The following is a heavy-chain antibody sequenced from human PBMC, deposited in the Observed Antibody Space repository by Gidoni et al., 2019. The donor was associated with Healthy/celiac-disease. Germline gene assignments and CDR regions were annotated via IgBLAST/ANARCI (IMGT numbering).Heavy chain of an antibody. CDR2: MNPNSGKT. CDR3: ARGVYDSSGYYYYYFDY. CDR1: GYTFTSYD. Sequence: QVQLVQSGAEVKKPGASVKLSCTASGYTFTSYDINWVRQATGQGLEWMGWMNPNSGKTGYAQKFQGRVTMTRNTSISTAYMELSSLRSEDTAVYYCARGVYDSSGYYYYYFDYWGQGTLVTVSS. V-gene: IGHV1-8*01. D-gene: IGHD3-22*01. J-gene: IGHJ4*02.